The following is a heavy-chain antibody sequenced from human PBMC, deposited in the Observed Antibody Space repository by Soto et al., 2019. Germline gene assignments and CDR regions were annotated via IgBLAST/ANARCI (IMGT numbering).Heavy chain of an antibody. D-gene: IGHD2-2*01. CDR1: GFTFSDYY. V-gene: IGHV3-11*04. J-gene: IGHJ3*02. CDR3: TRDRGSTSKYGLRWYNDAFDI. CDR2: ISSSGSTI. Sequence: QVQLVESGGGLVKPGGSLRLSCAASGFTFSDYYMIWIRQAPGKGLEWVSYISSSGSTIYYADSVNGRFTISRDNAKNTMNQEMKSLRADDTAVYYCTRDRGSTSKYGLRWYNDAFDIWGQGTMVTVSS.